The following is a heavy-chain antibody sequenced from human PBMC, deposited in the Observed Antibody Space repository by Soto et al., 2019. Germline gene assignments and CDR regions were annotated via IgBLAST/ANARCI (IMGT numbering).Heavy chain of an antibody. J-gene: IGHJ4*02. CDR3: AREYSSSRYFDY. Sequence: EVQLVESGGGLVQPGGSLRLSCAASGFSFSTYWMHWVRQDPGKGLVWVSRMNSDGSSTSYADSVKGRFTXSRDXAKXXXXXXXXXXXXEDTAVYYCAREYSSSRYFDYWGQGTLVSVSS. V-gene: IGHV3-74*01. CDR1: GFSFSTYW. D-gene: IGHD6-6*01. CDR2: MNSDGSST.